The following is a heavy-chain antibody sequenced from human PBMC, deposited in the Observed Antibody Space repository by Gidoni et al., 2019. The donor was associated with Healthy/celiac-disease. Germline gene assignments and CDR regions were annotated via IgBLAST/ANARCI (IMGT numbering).Heavy chain of an antibody. J-gene: IGHJ1*01. V-gene: IGHV1-24*01. CDR3: ATSGGVYSGSYHRYFQH. CDR2: FDPEDGET. D-gene: IGHD1-26*01. CDR1: GYTLTDLS. Sequence: QVQLVQSGAAVKKPGASVKVSCKVSGYTLTDLSMHWVRQAPGKGLEWMGGFDPEDGETIYAQKFQGRVTMTEDTSTDTAYMELSSLRSEDTAVYYCATSGGVYSGSYHRYFQHWGQGTLVTVSS.